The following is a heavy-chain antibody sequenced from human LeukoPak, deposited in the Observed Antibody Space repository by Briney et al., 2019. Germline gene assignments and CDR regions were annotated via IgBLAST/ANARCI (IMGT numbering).Heavy chain of an antibody. Sequence: GGSLRLSCAASRFPFSNYWMNWVRQAPGKGLEWVANINQDGSEKFYVDSVKGRFIIPRDNAKNSLYLQFNILRAEDTAVYYCAKDPPRRVGGKGVFDYWGQGTLVTVSS. V-gene: IGHV3-7*01. CDR3: AKDPPRRVGGKGVFDY. CDR1: RFPFSNYW. D-gene: IGHD1-26*01. CDR2: INQDGSEK. J-gene: IGHJ4*02.